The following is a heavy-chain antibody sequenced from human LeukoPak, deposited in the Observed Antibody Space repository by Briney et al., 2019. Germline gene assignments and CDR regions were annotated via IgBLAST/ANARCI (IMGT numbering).Heavy chain of an antibody. CDR2: IYYSGST. J-gene: IGHJ4*02. CDR3: ARDTGTVVDY. CDR1: GASISTYY. D-gene: IGHD4-23*01. Sequence: SDTLSLTCTVSGASISTYYWSWIRHPPGKGREWLGYIYYSGSTNYNPSLKSRATTSVDTSKNQFSLKLSSVTAADTAVYYCARDTGTVVDYWGQGTLVTVSS. V-gene: IGHV4-59*01.